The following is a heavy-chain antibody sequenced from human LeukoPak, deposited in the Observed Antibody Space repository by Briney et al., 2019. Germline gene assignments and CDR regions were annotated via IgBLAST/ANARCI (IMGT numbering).Heavy chain of an antibody. D-gene: IGHD6-13*01. J-gene: IGHJ5*02. CDR3: AREDIAAAGFDP. V-gene: IGHV3-48*01. CDR2: ISSSSSTI. CDR1: GFALSSYA. Sequence: GGSLRLSCAASGFALSSYAMSWVRQAPGKGLEWVSYISSSSSTIYYADSVKGRFTISRDNAKNSLYLQMNSLRAEDTAVYYCAREDIAAAGFDPWGQGTLVTVSS.